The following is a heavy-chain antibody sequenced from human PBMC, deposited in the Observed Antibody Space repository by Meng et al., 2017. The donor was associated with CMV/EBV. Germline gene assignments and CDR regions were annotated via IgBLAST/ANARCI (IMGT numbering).Heavy chain of an antibody. CDR1: GFTFDYYA. V-gene: IGHV3-9*01. D-gene: IGHD3-9*01. Sequence: SLNISYAAAGFTFDYYALHWVRQPPGKGLEWVSGISWNGGTIDYVDSVRGRFTISRDNDRNSVYLLMDSLRLEDTAKYCCVKGTGYDILTGYLDYWGRGVLVTVSS. CDR3: VKGTGYDILTGYLDY. J-gene: IGHJ4*02. CDR2: ISWNGGTI.